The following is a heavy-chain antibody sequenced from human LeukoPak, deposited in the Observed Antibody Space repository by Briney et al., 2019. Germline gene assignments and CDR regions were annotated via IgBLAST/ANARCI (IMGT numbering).Heavy chain of an antibody. CDR3: AREGNYYDMDV. CDR2: IFSGGTT. CDR1: GFTVSSNY. V-gene: IGHV3-53*01. J-gene: IGHJ6*02. Sequence: GGSLRLSCAASGFTVSSNYMSWVRQAPGKGLEWVSVIFSGGTTYYADSVKGRFTISRDNSRNTLYLQMNSLRAEDTAVYYCAREGNYYDMDVWGQGTTVTVSS.